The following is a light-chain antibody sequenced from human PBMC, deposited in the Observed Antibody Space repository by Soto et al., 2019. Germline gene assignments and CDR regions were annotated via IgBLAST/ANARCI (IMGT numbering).Light chain of an antibody. CDR1: SSDVGSYNY. CDR2: DVN. J-gene: IGLJ3*02. CDR3: CSYAGSYTWV. V-gene: IGLV2-11*01. Sequence: QSVLTQPASVSGSPGQSVTLSCTGTSSDVGSYNYVSWYQQHPGKAPKLMIDDVNKRPSGVPDRFSGSRSGNTASLTISGLQAEDEADYYCCSYAGSYTWVFGGGTQLTVL.